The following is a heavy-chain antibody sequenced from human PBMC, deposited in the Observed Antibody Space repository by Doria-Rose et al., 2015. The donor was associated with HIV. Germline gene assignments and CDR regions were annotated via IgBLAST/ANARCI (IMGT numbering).Heavy chain of an antibody. Sequence: QITLKESGPALVKPTETLTLTCTVSGVSLSSPGMGVSWIRQPPGKALEWLANIFSDDERSYKTSLKSRLTISRCTSKRQVVLTMTDMDPVDTATYYCARIKSSRWYHKYYFDFWGQGTLVIVSA. CDR1: GVSLSSPGMG. CDR2: IFSDDER. J-gene: IGHJ4*02. CDR3: ARIKSSRWYHKYYFDF. V-gene: IGHV2-26*01. D-gene: IGHD6-13*01.